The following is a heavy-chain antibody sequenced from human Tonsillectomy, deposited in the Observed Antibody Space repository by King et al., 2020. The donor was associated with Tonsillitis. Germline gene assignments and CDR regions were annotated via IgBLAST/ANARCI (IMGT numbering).Heavy chain of an antibody. D-gene: IGHD6-6*01. Sequence: VQLVESGGGLVQPGRSLRLSCAASGFTFDDYAMHWVRQAPGKGLEWVSGISWNSGTIGYADSVKGRFTISRDNAKNSLYLQMSSLTTEDTALYYCAKDGVRAARRSHYYYYMDVWGKGTTVTVSS. CDR1: GFTFDDYA. CDR2: ISWNSGTI. CDR3: AKDGVRAARRSHYYYYMDV. J-gene: IGHJ6*03. V-gene: IGHV3-9*01.